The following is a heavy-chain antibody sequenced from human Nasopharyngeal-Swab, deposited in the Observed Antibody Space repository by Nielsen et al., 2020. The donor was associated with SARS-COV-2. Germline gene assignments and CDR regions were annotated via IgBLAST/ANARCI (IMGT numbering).Heavy chain of an antibody. J-gene: IGHJ4*02. CDR1: GGSFSDYS. CDR2: INHSGIT. CDR3: SSGRVVYGGYDPRTPRHYLNY. D-gene: IGHD5-12*01. Sequence: SETLSLTCAVSGGSFSDYSWSWIRQSPGKGLECIGEINHSGITNYNPSLKSRVTISVDTAKSPLSLKLTSVTAADTAVYFCSSGRVVYGGYDPRTPRHYLNYWGQGTQVTVSP. V-gene: IGHV4-34*01.